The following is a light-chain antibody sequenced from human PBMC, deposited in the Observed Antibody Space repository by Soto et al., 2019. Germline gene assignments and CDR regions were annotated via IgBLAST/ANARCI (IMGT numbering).Light chain of an antibody. V-gene: IGLV1-44*01. J-gene: IGLJ1*01. CDR1: SSNIGSNT. Sequence: QSVLTQPPSASGTPGQRVTITCSVSSSNIGSNTVNWYQQLPGTAPKLLIYSNNQRPSGAPDRFSGSKSGTSASLAISGLQSEDEADYYCAAWDDSLNGFYVFGTGTKVTVL. CDR3: AAWDDSLNGFYV. CDR2: SNN.